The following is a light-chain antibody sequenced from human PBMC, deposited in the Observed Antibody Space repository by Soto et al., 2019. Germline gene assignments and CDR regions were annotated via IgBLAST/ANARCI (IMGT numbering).Light chain of an antibody. CDR1: QSVSSSY. V-gene: IGKV3-20*01. Sequence: EIVLTQSPGTLSLSPGERATLSCRASQSVSSSYLAWYQQKPGQAPRLLIYGASSRATGIPDRFSGSGSGTDVTLTISRLEPEDFAVYDCQQYGSSPIPCGKGTRLEIK. CDR2: GAS. CDR3: QQYGSSPIP. J-gene: IGKJ5*01.